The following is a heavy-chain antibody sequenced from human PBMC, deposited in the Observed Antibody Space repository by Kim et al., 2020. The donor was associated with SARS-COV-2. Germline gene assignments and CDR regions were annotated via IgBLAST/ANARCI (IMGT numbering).Heavy chain of an antibody. Sequence: RFTISRDNAKNSLYLQMNSLRAEDTAVYYCARDNRDTYYYDSSGYYTFDYWGQGTLVTVSS. V-gene: IGHV3-11*05. J-gene: IGHJ4*02. CDR3: ARDNRDTYYYDSSGYYTFDY. D-gene: IGHD3-22*01.